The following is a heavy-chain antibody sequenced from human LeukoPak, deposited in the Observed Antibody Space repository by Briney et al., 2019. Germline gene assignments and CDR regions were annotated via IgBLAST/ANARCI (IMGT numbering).Heavy chain of an antibody. V-gene: IGHV4-4*07. CDR3: ASLNPGYMDV. Sequence: SETLSLTCTVSGASISSYYWNWIRQPAGKGLEWIGRIYSSGSTNYNPSLKSRVTMSVDTSKNQLSLRLSSVTAADTAVYYCASLNPGYMDVWGKGTTVTVSS. J-gene: IGHJ6*03. CDR1: GASISSYY. D-gene: IGHD1-14*01. CDR2: IYSSGST.